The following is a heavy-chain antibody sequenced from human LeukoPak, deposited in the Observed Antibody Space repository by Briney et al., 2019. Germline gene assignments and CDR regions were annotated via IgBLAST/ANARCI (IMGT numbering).Heavy chain of an antibody. CDR3: ARDLLGVSYGMDV. J-gene: IGHJ6*02. CDR2: ISYDGSNK. CDR1: GFTFSSYA. D-gene: IGHD2-15*01. Sequence: GMSLRRSCAASGFTFSSYAMHWVRQAPGKGLEWVAVISYDGSNKYYADSVKGRFTISRDNSKNTLYLQMNSLRAEDTAVYYCARDLLGVSYGMDVWGQGTTVTVSS. V-gene: IGHV3-30*04.